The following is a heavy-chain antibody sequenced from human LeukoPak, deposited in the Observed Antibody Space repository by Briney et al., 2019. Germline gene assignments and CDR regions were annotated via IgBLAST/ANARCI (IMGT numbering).Heavy chain of an antibody. J-gene: IGHJ4*02. CDR2: IYYSGST. V-gene: IGHV4-4*02. Sequence: PSETLSLTCAVSSGSIFTSNWWSWVRQPPGKGLEWIGYIYYSGSTNYNPSLKSRVTISVDTSKNQFSLKLSSVTAADTAVYYCAREGNRYSPNRFDYWGQGTLVTVSS. D-gene: IGHD4-11*01. CDR1: SGSIFTSNW. CDR3: AREGNRYSPNRFDY.